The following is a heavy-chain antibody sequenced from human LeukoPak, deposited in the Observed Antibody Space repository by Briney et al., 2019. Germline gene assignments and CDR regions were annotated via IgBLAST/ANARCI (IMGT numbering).Heavy chain of an antibody. Sequence: SETLSLTCAVYGGSFSGYYWSWIRQPPGKGLEWIGEINHSGSTNYNPSLKSRVTISVDTSKNQFSLKLSSVTAADTAVYYCARGPYYYDSSGPFEYWGQGTLVTVSS. J-gene: IGHJ4*02. CDR3: ARGPYYYDSSGPFEY. CDR1: GGSFSGYY. CDR2: INHSGST. V-gene: IGHV4-34*01. D-gene: IGHD3-22*01.